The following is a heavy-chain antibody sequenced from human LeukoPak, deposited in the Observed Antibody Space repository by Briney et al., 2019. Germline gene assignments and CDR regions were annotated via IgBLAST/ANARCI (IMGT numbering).Heavy chain of an antibody. Sequence: ASVKVSCKASGYTFTGYYMHWVRQAPGQGLERMGRINPNSGGTNYAQKFQGRVTMTRDTSISTAYMELSRLRSDDTAVYYCARDKMGYYDGFDYWGQGTLVTVSS. CDR3: ARDKMGYYDGFDY. D-gene: IGHD3-22*01. CDR1: GYTFTGYY. CDR2: INPNSGGT. V-gene: IGHV1-2*06. J-gene: IGHJ4*02.